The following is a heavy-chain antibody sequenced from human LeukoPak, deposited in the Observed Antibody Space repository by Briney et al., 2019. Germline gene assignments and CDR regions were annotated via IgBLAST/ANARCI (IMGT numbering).Heavy chain of an antibody. V-gene: IGHV3-21*01. CDR1: GFTFSSYS. CDR2: ISGSAPYK. D-gene: IGHD6-6*01. CDR3: ARAIRGSSTCAEGFDVDD. J-gene: IGHJ6*02. Sequence: PGGSLRLSCAASGFTFSSYSMNWVRQAPGKGLEWVTSISGSAPYKYYADSVKCRFTISRDNAKISVFLQRNRLRAEDTAVYSCARAIRGSSTCAEGFDVDDWGQGTTVTVSS.